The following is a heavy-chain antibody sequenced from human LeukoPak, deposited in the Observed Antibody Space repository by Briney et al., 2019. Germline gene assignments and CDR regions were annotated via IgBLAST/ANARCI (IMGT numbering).Heavy chain of an antibody. CDR3: ARERAAAITD. CDR1: GGSISSYY. J-gene: IGHJ4*02. D-gene: IGHD6-13*01. V-gene: IGHV4-59*01. CDR2: IYYSGST. Sequence: SETLSLTCTVSGGSISSYYWSWIRQPPGKGLEWIGYIYYSGSTNYNPSLKSRVTISVDTSRNQFSLRLRSVTAADTAVYYCARERAAAITDWGQGVLVTVSS.